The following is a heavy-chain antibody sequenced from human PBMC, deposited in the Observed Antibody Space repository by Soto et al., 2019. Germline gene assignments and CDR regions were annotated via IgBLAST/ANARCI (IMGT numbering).Heavy chain of an antibody. D-gene: IGHD4-4*01. CDR2: TIPMFAAT. CDR3: ARGGIVAVPATLSSYDDYTNYRFGS. V-gene: IGHV1-69*01. J-gene: IGHJ4*02. CDR1: GGSFSDFA. Sequence: QVQLAQSGAAVRKPGSSVKVSCRASGGSFSDFAFSWVRQAPGQGLEWMGGTIPMFAATKYAQRFQGRITINVDAATRKGYLALRSLTSDDSAVYYCARGGIVAVPATLSSYDDYTNYRFGSWGQGTLVSVSS.